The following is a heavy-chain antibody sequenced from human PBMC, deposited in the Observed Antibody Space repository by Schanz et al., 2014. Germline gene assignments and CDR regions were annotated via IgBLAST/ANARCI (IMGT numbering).Heavy chain of an antibody. CDR2: IKQYGTET. CDR3: SRAMTGRTGQFDD. Sequence: EVQLVESGGGLVQPGGSLRLSCAASGFTFGSYWMSWVRQAPGKGLEWVANIKQYGTETYYVDSVRGRFTVSRDNTKMYLEMNSRIAEDTAVFYCSRAMTGRTGQFDDWGPGTLVTVSS. D-gene: IGHD3-22*01. V-gene: IGHV3-7*04. J-gene: IGHJ4*02. CDR1: GFTFGSYW.